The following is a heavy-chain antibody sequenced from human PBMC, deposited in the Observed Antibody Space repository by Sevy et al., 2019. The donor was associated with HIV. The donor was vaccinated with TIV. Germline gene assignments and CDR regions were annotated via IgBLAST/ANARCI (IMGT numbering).Heavy chain of an antibody. CDR1: GFTFSNYG. CDR3: AMGGFGYAWYPVAFAI. CDR2: ISYDGSNK. J-gene: IGHJ3*02. D-gene: IGHD2-2*01. Sequence: GGSLRLSCAASGFTFSNYGIHWVRQAPGKGLEWVAIISYDGSNKSYADSVKGRFTISRDNSKNTLYLQMNSLRAEDTAIYYCAMGGFGYAWYPVAFAIWGPGTMVTGSS. V-gene: IGHV3-30*03.